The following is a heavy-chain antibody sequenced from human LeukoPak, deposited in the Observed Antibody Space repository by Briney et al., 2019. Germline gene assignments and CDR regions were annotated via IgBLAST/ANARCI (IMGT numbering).Heavy chain of an antibody. CDR3: ARELWDIVVVVGATRGAFDI. J-gene: IGHJ3*02. Sequence: SVKVSCKASGGTFSSYAISWVRQAPGQGPEWMGGIIPIFGTANYAQKFQGRVTITADESTSTAYMELSSLRSEDTAVYYCARELWDIVVVVGATRGAFDIWGQGTMVTVSS. D-gene: IGHD2-15*01. V-gene: IGHV1-69*13. CDR1: GGTFSSYA. CDR2: IIPIFGTA.